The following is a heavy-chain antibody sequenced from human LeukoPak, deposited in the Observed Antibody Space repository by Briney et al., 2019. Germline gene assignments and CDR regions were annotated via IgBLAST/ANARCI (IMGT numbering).Heavy chain of an antibody. J-gene: IGHJ4*02. D-gene: IGHD6-13*01. Sequence: GGSLRLSCAASGVTFSSYIWTWVRQPPGKGLEWVANIKQDGGAKFNVDSVRGRFTISRDNAKNSLYLQMNSLRAEDTAVYYCARNSSSWYYFDYWGQGTLVTVSS. CDR2: IKQDGGAK. CDR3: ARNSSSWYYFDY. V-gene: IGHV3-7*01. CDR1: GVTFSSYI.